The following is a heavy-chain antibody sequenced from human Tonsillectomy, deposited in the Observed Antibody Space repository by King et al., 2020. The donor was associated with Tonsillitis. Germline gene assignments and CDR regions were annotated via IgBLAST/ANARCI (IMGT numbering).Heavy chain of an antibody. J-gene: IGHJ5*02. CDR1: RFTFSTYA. CDR3: AKGITIFGVVNGDWFDP. Sequence: VQLVESGGGFIQPGGSLRLSCAASRFTFSTYAMSWVRQAPGKGLEWVSAISGSGDRKYYADSVKGRSTISRDNSRNTLYLQMNSLRAEDTAVYYGAKGITIFGVVNGDWFDPWGQGTLVTVPS. V-gene: IGHV3-23*04. D-gene: IGHD3-3*01. CDR2: ISGSGDRK.